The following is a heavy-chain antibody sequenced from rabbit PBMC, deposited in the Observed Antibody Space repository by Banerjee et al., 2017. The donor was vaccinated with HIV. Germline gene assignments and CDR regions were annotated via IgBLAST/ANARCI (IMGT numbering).Heavy chain of an antibody. CDR2: IYAVKGST. J-gene: IGHJ3*01. CDR3: ARAIVPWLGLTRLDL. CDR1: GFDLSNYYY. Sequence: QSLEESGGGLVKPEGSLTLTCTASGFDLSNYYYMCWVRQAPGKGLEWIGCIYAVKGSTDYASWVNGRFTISSDNAQNTVDLQMHSLTAADTATYFCARAIVPWLGLTRLDLWGPGTLVTVS. V-gene: IGHV1S43*01. D-gene: IGHD4-1*01.